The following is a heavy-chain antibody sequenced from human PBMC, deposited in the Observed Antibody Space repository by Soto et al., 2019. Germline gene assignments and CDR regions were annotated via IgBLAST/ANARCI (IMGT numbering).Heavy chain of an antibody. Sequence: QVQLVQSGAEVKKPGSSVKVSCKASGGTFSSYAISWVRQAPGQGLEWMGGIFPIFGTANYAQKFQGRVTITADKSTSTAYMELSSLRSEDTAVYYCARGVVLRFLEWPYYYYGMDVWGQGTTVTVSS. D-gene: IGHD3-3*01. V-gene: IGHV1-69*06. J-gene: IGHJ6*02. CDR2: IFPIFGTA. CDR3: ARGVVLRFLEWPYYYYGMDV. CDR1: GGTFSSYA.